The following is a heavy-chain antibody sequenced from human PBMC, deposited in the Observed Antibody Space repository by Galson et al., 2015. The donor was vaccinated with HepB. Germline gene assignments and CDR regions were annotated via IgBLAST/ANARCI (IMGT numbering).Heavy chain of an antibody. V-gene: IGHV3-66*02. CDR3: ARESSGGSSWFDP. D-gene: IGHD2-15*01. J-gene: IGHJ5*02. CDR1: GFTVSSNY. CDR2: IYSGGST. Sequence: SLRLSCAASGFTVSSNYMSWVRQAPGKGLEWVSVIYSGGSTYYADSVKGRFTISRDNSKNTLYLQMNSLRAEDTAVYYCARESSGGSSWFDPWGQGTLVTVSS.